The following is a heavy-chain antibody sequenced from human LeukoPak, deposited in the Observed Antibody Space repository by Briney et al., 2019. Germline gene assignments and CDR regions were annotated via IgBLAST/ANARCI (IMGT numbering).Heavy chain of an antibody. CDR2: ISGSGGST. Sequence: PGGSLRLSCAASGFTFSSYAMSWVRQAPGKGLEWVSAISGSGGSTYYADSVKGRFTISRDNSKNTLYLQMNSLRAEDTAVYYCAKPIPPFGVVITHQVDYWGQGTLVTVSS. CDR1: GFTFSSYA. V-gene: IGHV3-23*01. D-gene: IGHD3-3*01. J-gene: IGHJ4*02. CDR3: AKPIPPFGVVITHQVDY.